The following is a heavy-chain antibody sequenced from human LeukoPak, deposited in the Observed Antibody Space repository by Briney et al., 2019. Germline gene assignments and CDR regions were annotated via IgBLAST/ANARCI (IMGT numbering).Heavy chain of an antibody. Sequence: GGSLRLSCAASGFTFSNAWMSWVRQAPGKGLEWVGRIKSNIDGGTTDYAAPVKGGFTISRDDSRNTLYLQMNSLKTEDTAVYYCTFRAIDYWGQGTLVTVSS. CDR3: TFRAIDY. V-gene: IGHV3-15*01. J-gene: IGHJ4*02. CDR1: GFTFSNAW. CDR2: IKSNIDGGTT.